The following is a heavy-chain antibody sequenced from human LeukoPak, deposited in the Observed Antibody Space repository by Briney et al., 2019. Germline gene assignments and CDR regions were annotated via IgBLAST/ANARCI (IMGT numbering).Heavy chain of an antibody. J-gene: IGHJ5*02. V-gene: IGHV3-11*01. CDR1: GFTFSDYY. CDR2: ISRDGTTI. D-gene: IGHD1-26*01. Sequence: GGSLRLSCAASGFTFSDYYLSWIRQAPGKGLEWVSYISRDGTTIYYADSVKGRFTISRDNAKNSLFLQMNSLRVEDTAIYYCAKDFYSGSSPWGQGTLVTVSS. CDR3: AKDFYSGSSP.